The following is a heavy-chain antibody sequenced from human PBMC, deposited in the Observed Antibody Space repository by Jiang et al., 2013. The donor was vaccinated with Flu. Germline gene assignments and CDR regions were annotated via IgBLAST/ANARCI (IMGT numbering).Heavy chain of an antibody. CDR1: GYTFGAYG. V-gene: IGHV1-18*01. Sequence: GAEVKKPGASVKVSCKASGYTFGAYGITWVRQAPGQGLEWMGWISAYNGDRKFAQKVQGRVTLTTDTSTSTAYMELRSLTSDDTAVYYCAKDVNLAVADSRPENWGQGTPVTVSS. D-gene: IGHD6-19*01. CDR3: AKDVNLAVADSRPEN. J-gene: IGHJ4*02. CDR2: ISAYNGDR.